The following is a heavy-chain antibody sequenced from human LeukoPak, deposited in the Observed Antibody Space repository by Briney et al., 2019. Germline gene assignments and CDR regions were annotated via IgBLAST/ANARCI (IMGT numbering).Heavy chain of an antibody. CDR1: GGSISSSSYY. CDR3: ARIVVVVEYFQH. V-gene: IGHV4-39*07. Sequence: SETLSLTCTVSGGSISSSSYYWGWIRQPPGKGLEWIGSIYYSGSTYYNPSLKSRVTISVDTSKNQFSLKLSSVTAADTAVYYCARIVVVVEYFQHWGQGTLVTVSS. D-gene: IGHD3-22*01. J-gene: IGHJ1*01. CDR2: IYYSGST.